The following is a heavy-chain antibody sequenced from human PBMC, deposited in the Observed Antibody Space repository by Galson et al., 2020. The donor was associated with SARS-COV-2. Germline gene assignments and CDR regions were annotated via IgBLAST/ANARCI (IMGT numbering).Heavy chain of an antibody. D-gene: IGHD4-17*01. J-gene: IGHJ6*03. CDR2: IYPGDSNT. V-gene: IGHV5-51*01. CDR3: ARRYGNYYYYMDV. CDR1: GYSFTSYW. Sequence: GESLKISCKGSGYSFTSYWNGWVRQMPGKGLEWMGNIYPGDSNTKYSPSFQGQVTISADKSISTAYLQWSSLKASDTAIYYCARRYGNYYYYMDVWGKGTTVTVSS.